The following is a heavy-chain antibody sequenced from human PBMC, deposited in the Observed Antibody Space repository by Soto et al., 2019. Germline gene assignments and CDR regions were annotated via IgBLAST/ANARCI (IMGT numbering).Heavy chain of an antibody. CDR2: INHSGST. CDR1: GGSFSGYY. CDR3: ATGRVVRGVIITTYYYYGRDV. V-gene: IGHV4-34*01. D-gene: IGHD3-10*01. Sequence: PSETLSLTCAVYGGSFSGYYWSWIRQPPGKGLEWIGEINHSGSTNYNPSLKSRVTISVDTSKNQFSLKLSSVSAADTAVYYCATGRVVRGVIITTYYYYGRDVWGQGTTVTVSS. J-gene: IGHJ6*02.